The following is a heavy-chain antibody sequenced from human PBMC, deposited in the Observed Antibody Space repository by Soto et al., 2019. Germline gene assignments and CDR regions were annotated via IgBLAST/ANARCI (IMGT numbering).Heavy chain of an antibody. CDR3: ARDLAAAAY. CDR2: INPLPISGST. D-gene: IGHD6-13*01. V-gene: IGHV1-46*01. Sequence: QVQLVQSGAEVKKPGASVKVSCKASGYIFTNYYIHWVRQAPGQGLEWMAIINPLPISGSTNYAQKFQARVTVTRDTSTSTVYLELSSLRSDDTAVYYCARDLAAAAYWGQGTLVTVSS. CDR1: GYIFTNYY. J-gene: IGHJ4*02.